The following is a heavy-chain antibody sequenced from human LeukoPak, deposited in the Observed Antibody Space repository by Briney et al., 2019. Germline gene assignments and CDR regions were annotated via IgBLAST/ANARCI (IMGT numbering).Heavy chain of an antibody. D-gene: IGHD3-10*02. CDR1: GFTFSSYE. J-gene: IGHJ6*04. Sequence: GGSLRLSCAASGFTFSSYEMKWVRQAPGKGLEWVSYISSSGSTIYYADSVKGRFTISRDNVKNSLYLQMNSLRAEDTAVYYCAELGITMIGGVWGKGTTVTISS. CDR2: ISSSGSTI. CDR3: AELGITMIGGV. V-gene: IGHV3-48*03.